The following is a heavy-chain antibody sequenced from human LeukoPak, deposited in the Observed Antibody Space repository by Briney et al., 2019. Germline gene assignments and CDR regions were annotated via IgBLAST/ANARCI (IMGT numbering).Heavy chain of an antibody. D-gene: IGHD6-25*01. V-gene: IGHV3-30*04. Sequence: PGGSLRLSCAASGFSFSNYMMHWVRQDPGKGLDWVAVILENGSRQYYADSVKGRFTISRDNSKNILFLEMNSLRSEDTAMYYCARVQGGGYRTADFWGQGTLVTVSS. CDR2: ILENGSRQ. CDR3: ARVQGGGYRTADF. CDR1: GFSFSNYM. J-gene: IGHJ4*02.